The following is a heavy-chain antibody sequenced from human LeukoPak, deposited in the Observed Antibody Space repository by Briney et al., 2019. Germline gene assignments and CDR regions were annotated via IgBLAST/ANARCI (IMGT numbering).Heavy chain of an antibody. D-gene: IGHD6-19*01. CDR2: MNPNSGNT. CDR3: ARSYSSGWYDYYYYYMDV. V-gene: IGHV1-8*01. J-gene: IGHJ6*03. CDR1: GYTFTSYD. Sequence: GASVKVSCKASGYTFTSYDINWVRQATGLGLEWMGWMNPNSGNTGYAQKFQGRVTMTRNTSISTAYMELSSLRSEDTAVYYCARSYSSGWYDYYYYYMDVWGKGTTVTVSS.